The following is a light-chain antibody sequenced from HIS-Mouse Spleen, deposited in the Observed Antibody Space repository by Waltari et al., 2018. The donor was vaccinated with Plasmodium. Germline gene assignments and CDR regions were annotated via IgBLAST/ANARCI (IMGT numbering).Light chain of an antibody. CDR1: QSVSSN. J-gene: IGKJ3*01. CDR2: GAS. V-gene: IGKV3-15*01. CDR3: QQYNNWSIT. Sequence: EIVMTQSPATLSVSPGDRATLSCRASQSVSSNLAWYQQKPGQAPRLLIYGASTRATGIPARFSGSGSGTEFTLTISSLQSEDFAVYYCQQYNNWSITFGPGTKVDIK.